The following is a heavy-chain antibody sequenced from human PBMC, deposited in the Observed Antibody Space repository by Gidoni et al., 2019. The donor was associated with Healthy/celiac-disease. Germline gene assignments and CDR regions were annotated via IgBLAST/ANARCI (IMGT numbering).Heavy chain of an antibody. V-gene: IGHV4-39*01. CDR1: VGSISSSSYY. J-gene: IGHJ4*02. Sequence: QLQLLESGPGLVKPSETLSLSCTVSVGSISSSSYYWGWIRQPPGKGLEWIGSIYYSGSTYYNPSLKSRVTISVDTSKNQFSLKLSSVTAADTAVYYCARLGTVTWALGPTTLDYWGQGTLVTVSS. D-gene: IGHD4-17*01. CDR2: IYYSGST. CDR3: ARLGTVTWALGPTTLDY.